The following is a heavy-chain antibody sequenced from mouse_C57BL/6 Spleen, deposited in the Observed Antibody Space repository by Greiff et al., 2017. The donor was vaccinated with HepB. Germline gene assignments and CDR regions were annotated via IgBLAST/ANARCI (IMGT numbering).Heavy chain of an antibody. D-gene: IGHD4-1*01. CDR2: IYPGDGDT. J-gene: IGHJ3*01. CDR3: GRGTGTWFAY. Sequence: QVQLQQSGAELVKPGASVKISCKASGYAFSSYWMKWVKQRPGKGLEWIGQIYPGDGDTNYNGKFKGKATLTADKSSSTAYMQLSSLTAEDAAVYFCGRGTGTWFAYWGQGTLVTVSA. CDR1: GYAFSSYW. V-gene: IGHV1-80*01.